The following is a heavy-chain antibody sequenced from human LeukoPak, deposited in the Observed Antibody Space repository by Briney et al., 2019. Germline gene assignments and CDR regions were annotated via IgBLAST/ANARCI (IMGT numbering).Heavy chain of an antibody. CDR1: GYTFITSG. V-gene: IGHV1-18*01. Sequence: GASVNVSCKASGYTFITSGITWVRQAPGRGLKWMGWISPFNGKTRFAEEFQDRLTMTTDTPTRTAYMVLRSLRSDDTAVHYCARDPQYGGYREDYWGQGTLVTVSS. CDR3: ARDPQYGGYREDY. D-gene: IGHD5-12*01. CDR2: ISPFNGKT. J-gene: IGHJ4*02.